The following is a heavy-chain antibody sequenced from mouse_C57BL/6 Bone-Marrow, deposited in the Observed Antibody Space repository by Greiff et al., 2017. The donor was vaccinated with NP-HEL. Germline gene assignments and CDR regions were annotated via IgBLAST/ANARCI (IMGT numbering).Heavy chain of an antibody. J-gene: IGHJ3*01. V-gene: IGHV14-3*01. CDR2: IDPANGNT. CDR1: GYTFTSYW. D-gene: IGHD1-1*01. CDR3: ASSTVVARFRFAY. Sequence: EVQLQQPGAELVKPGASVKMSCKASGYTFTSYWITWVKQRPEQGLEWIGRIDPANGNTKYAPKFQGKATITADTSSNTAYLQLSSLTSEDTAIYYCASSTVVARFRFAYWGQGTLVTVSA.